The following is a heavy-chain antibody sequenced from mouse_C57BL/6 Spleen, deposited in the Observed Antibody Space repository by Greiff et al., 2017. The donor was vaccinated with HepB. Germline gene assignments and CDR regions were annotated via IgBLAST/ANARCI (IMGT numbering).Heavy chain of an antibody. V-gene: IGHV1-15*01. CDR2: IDPETGGT. J-gene: IGHJ2*01. D-gene: IGHD1-1*01. CDR3: TRDYGSSYDY. CDR1: GYTFTDYE. Sequence: VQLVESGAELVRPGASVTLSCKASGYTFTDYEMHWVKQTPVHGLEWIGAIDPETGGTAYNQKFKGKAILTADKSSSTAYMELRSLTSEDSAVYYCTRDYGSSYDYWGQGTTLTVSS.